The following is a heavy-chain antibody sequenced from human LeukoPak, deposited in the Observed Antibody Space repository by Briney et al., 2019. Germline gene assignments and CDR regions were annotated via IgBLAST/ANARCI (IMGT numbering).Heavy chain of an antibody. CDR2: INPNSGGT. J-gene: IGHJ6*04. CDR3: ARSCSSTSCYYGYGMDV. CDR1: GYTFTGYY. V-gene: IGHV1-2*04. Sequence: ASVKVSCKASGYTFTGYYMHWVRQAPGQGLEWMGWINPNSGGTNYAQKFQGWVTMTRDTPISTAYMELSRLRSDDTAVYYCARSCSSTSCYYGYGMDVWGKGTTVTVSS. D-gene: IGHD2-2*01.